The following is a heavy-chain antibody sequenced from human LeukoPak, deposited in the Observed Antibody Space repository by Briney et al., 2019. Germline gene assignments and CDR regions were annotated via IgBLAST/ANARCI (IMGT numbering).Heavy chain of an antibody. CDR1: GFTFNTYS. D-gene: IGHD3-10*02. Sequence: GGSLRLSCAASGFTFNTYSMNWVRQAPGKGLEWVSYISSSSSTIYYADSVKGRFTISRDNAKNSLYLQMNSLRAEDTAVYYCAELGITMIGGVWGKGTTVTISS. CDR3: AELGITMIGGV. J-gene: IGHJ6*04. CDR2: ISSSSSTI. V-gene: IGHV3-48*04.